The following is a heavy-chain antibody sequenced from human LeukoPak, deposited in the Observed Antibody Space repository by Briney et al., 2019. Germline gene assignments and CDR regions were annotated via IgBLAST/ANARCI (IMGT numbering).Heavy chain of an antibody. J-gene: IGHJ4*02. D-gene: IGHD3-3*01. CDR2: INHSGST. CDR1: GGSFSGYY. V-gene: IGHV4-34*01. CDR3: ARAYYDFWSGYLTPLFFDY. Sequence: SETLSLTCAVYGGSFSGYYWSWIRPPPGKGLEWIGEINHSGSTNYNPSLKSRVTISVDTSKNQFSLKLSSVAAADTAVYYCARAYYDFWSGYLTPLFFDYWGQGTLVTVSS.